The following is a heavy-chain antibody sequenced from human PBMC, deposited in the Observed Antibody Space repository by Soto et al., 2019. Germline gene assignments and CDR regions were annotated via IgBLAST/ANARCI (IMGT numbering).Heavy chain of an antibody. Sequence: QVQLVESGGGVVQPGRSLRLSCAASGFTFSSYAMHWVRQAPGKGLECVAVISYDGSNKYYADSVKGRFTISRDNSKNTLYLQMNSLRAEDTAVYYCIGGGYYPGAFDIWGQGTMVTVSS. CDR1: GFTFSSYA. J-gene: IGHJ3*02. V-gene: IGHV3-30-3*01. CDR2: ISYDGSNK. D-gene: IGHD3-22*01. CDR3: IGGGYYPGAFDI.